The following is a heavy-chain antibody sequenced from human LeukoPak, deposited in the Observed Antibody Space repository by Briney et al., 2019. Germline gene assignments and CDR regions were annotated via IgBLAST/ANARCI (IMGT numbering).Heavy chain of an antibody. J-gene: IGHJ6*03. CDR3: AREESGYYKRNYYYYMDV. Sequence: ASVKVSCKASGYTFTSYGISWVRQAPGQGLEWMGWISAYNGNTNYAQKLQGRVTMTTDTSTSTAYMELRRLRSDDTAVYYCAREESGYYKRNYYYYMDVWGKGTTVTISS. D-gene: IGHD3-3*01. CDR1: GYTFTSYG. CDR2: ISAYNGNT. V-gene: IGHV1-18*01.